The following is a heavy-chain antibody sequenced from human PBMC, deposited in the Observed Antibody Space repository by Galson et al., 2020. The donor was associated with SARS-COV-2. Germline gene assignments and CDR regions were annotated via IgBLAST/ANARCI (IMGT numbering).Heavy chain of an antibody. Sequence: GESLKISCAASGFTFSSYAMHWVRQAPGKGLEWVAVISYDGSNKYYADSVKGRFTISRDNSKNTLYLQMNSLRAEDTAVYYCAGDPGQLLSSWINGPVQTSYGMDVWGQGTTVTVSS. CDR2: ISYDGSNK. CDR3: AGDPGQLLSSWINGPVQTSYGMDV. D-gene: IGHD2-2*01. J-gene: IGHJ6*02. V-gene: IGHV3-30-3*01. CDR1: GFTFSSYA.